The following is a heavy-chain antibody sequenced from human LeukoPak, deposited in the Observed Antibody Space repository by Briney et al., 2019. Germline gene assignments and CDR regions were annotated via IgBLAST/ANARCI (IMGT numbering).Heavy chain of an antibody. D-gene: IGHD3-16*02. CDR3: ARHGLSDDYVWGSYRSQPDY. J-gene: IGHJ4*02. CDR2: IYPGDSDT. CDR1: GYSFTSYW. V-gene: IGHV5-51*01. Sequence: GESLKISCKGSGYSFTSYWIGWVRQMPGKGLEWMWIIYPGDSDTRYSSSFQGQVTISADKSISTAYLQWSSLKASGTAMYYCARHGLSDDYVWGSYRSQPDYWGQGTLVTVSS.